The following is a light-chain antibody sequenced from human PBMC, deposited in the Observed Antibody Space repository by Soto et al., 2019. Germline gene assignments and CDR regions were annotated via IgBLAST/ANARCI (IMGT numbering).Light chain of an antibody. CDR2: GAS. J-gene: IGKJ4*01. V-gene: IGKV3-11*01. CDR3: QQRSNWPLT. Sequence: EIVMTQSPATLSVSPGERATLSCRASQSVGSDLAWYQQKPGQAPRLLIYGASTRATGIPARFSGSGSSTDFTPTISSLEPEHFAVYFCQQRSNWPLTFGGGTKV. CDR1: QSVGSD.